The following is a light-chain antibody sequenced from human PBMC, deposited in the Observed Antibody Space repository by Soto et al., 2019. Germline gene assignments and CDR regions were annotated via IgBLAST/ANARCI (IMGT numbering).Light chain of an antibody. V-gene: IGLV2-23*02. J-gene: IGLJ1*01. CDR3: CSYAGSSTPLI. CDR1: SSDVGSYNL. CDR2: EVS. Sequence: SELTQPASVSGAPGQSITISRTGTSSDVGSYNLVSWYQQHPGKAPKLMIYEVSKRPSGVSNRFSGSKSGNTASLTISGLQAEDEADYYCCSYAGSSTPLIFGTGTKVTVL.